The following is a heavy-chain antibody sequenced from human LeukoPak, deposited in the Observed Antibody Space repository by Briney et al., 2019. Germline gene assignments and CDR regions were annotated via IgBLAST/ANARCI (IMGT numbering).Heavy chain of an antibody. CDR2: IYSGGST. CDR3: ARAIRDYDDYYYGMDV. Sequence: GGSLRLSCAASGFTVSSNYMSWVRQAPGKGLEWVSVIYSGGSTYYADSVKGRFTISRDNSKNTLYLQMNSLRAEDTAVYYCARAIRDYDDYYYGMDVWGQGTTVTVSS. J-gene: IGHJ6*02. V-gene: IGHV3-66*01. D-gene: IGHD4-17*01. CDR1: GFTVSSNY.